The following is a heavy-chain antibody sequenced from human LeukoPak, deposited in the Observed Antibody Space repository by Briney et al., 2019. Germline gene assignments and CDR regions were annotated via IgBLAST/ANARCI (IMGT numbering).Heavy chain of an antibody. J-gene: IGHJ3*02. Sequence: GGSLRLSCAASGITVSSRYMSWVRQAPGKGLEWVSVIYSGGSTYYADSVKGRFTISRDNSKNTLFLQMQSLRAEDTAVYYCARDRSPTVAYSDSSVYYDAFDIWGQGTMVTVSS. D-gene: IGHD3-22*01. CDR2: IYSGGST. CDR3: ARDRSPTVAYSDSSVYYDAFDI. CDR1: GITVSSRY. V-gene: IGHV3-66*01.